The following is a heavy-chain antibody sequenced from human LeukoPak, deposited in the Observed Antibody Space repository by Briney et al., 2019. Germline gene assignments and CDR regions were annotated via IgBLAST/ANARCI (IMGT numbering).Heavy chain of an antibody. D-gene: IGHD3-10*01. CDR3: ARKSASGNYPLDY. J-gene: IGHJ4*02. Sequence: PGGSLRLSCAASGFTFSNFAMSWVRQAPGKWLEWVSVISADSAATFYADSVKGRFTISRDNAKNTVFLQMSSLRAEDTALYYCARKSASGNYPLDYWGQGTLVTVSS. V-gene: IGHV3-23*01. CDR1: GFTFSNFA. CDR2: ISADSAAT.